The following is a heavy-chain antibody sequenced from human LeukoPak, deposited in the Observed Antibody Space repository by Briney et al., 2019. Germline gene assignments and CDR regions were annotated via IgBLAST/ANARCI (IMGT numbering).Heavy chain of an antibody. CDR1: SGSFSGYY. J-gene: IGHJ5*02. CDR3: ARQYQLQDNWFDP. Sequence: SETLSLTCAVYSGSFSGYYWSWIRQPPGKGLEWIGEINHSGSTNYNPSLKSRVTISVDTSKNQFSLKLSSVTAADTAVYYCARQYQLQDNWFDPWGQGTLVTVSS. CDR2: INHSGST. D-gene: IGHD2-2*01. V-gene: IGHV4-34*01.